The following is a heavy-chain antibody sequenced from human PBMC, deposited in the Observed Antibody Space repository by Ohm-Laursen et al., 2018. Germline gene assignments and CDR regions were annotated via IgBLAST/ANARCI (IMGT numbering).Heavy chain of an antibody. V-gene: IGHV3-30*18. Sequence: SLRLSCAASGFTFSSYGMHWVRQAPGKGLEWMAGISKDGSNTYYGHSVEGRFTISRDNSMNTLYLQMNSLRPEDTAVFYCAKDIRTMAGRDVWGQGTTVTVSS. CDR2: ISKDGSNT. CDR3: AKDIRTMAGRDV. J-gene: IGHJ6*02. CDR1: GFTFSSYG. D-gene: IGHD4/OR15-4a*01.